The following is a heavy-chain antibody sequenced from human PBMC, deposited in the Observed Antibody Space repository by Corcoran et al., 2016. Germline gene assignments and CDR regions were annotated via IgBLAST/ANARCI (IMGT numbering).Heavy chain of an antibody. D-gene: IGHD6-13*01. CDR2: INHSGST. Sequence: QVQLQQWGAGLLKPSETLSLTCAVYGGSFSGYSWSWIRQPPGQGLEWIGEINHSGSTNYNPSLKRRGTISVDPSTNKFSLKLSSVTAADAAVDYCARGRGSSCYPFDYWGQGTLVTVSS. J-gene: IGHJ4*02. CDR1: GGSFSGYS. CDR3: ARGRGSSCYPFDY. V-gene: IGHV4-34*01.